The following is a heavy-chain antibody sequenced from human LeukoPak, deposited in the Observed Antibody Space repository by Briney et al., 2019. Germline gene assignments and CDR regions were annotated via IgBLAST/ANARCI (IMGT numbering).Heavy chain of an antibody. CDR1: GGSISSYY. CDR3: ASDYCSGGSCYAAEYFQH. Sequence: ASETLSLTCTVSGGSISSYYWSWIRQPPGKGLEWIGYIYYSGSTNYNPSLKSRVTISVDTSKNQFSLKLSSVTAADTAVYYCASDYCSGGSCYAAEYFQHWGQGTLVTVSS. D-gene: IGHD2-15*01. J-gene: IGHJ1*01. CDR2: IYYSGST. V-gene: IGHV4-59*01.